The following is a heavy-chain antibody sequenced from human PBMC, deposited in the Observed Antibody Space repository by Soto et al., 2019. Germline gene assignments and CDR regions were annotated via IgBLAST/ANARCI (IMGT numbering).Heavy chain of an antibody. CDR1: GFTVTDSY. CDR2: ISNSGNTI. CDR3: VRIPDTAIQLGSEYFFDN. Sequence: QVQLVASGGGLVRPGESLTLSCAGSGFTVTDSYMTWLRQAPGKAPEWISYISNSGNTIYFAASVKGRFTLSRDSATNSLHLHMTSLRDEDTAVYYCVRIPDTAIQLGSEYFFDNWGQGTLVTFSS. V-gene: IGHV3-11*01. J-gene: IGHJ4*02. D-gene: IGHD5-18*01.